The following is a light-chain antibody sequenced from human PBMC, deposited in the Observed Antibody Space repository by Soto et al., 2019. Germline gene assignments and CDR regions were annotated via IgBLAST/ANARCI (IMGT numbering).Light chain of an antibody. CDR3: QQSYSTPRT. J-gene: IGKJ1*01. Sequence: DIQMTQSLSSLSASVGDRVTITCRASQSISSYLNWYQQKPGKAPKLLIYAASSLQSGVPSRFSGSVSGTDFTLTISSLQPEDFATYYCQQSYSTPRTFGQGTKVDI. CDR2: AAS. V-gene: IGKV1-39*01. CDR1: QSISSY.